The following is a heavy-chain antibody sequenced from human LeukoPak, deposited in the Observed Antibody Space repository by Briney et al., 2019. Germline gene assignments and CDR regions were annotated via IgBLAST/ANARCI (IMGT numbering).Heavy chain of an antibody. V-gene: IGHV4-59*12. CDR2: IYYSGST. Sequence: SETLSFTCTVSGGSISSYYWSWIRQPPGKGLEWIGYIYYSGSTNYNPSLKSRVTISVDTSKNQFSLKLSSVTAADTAVYYCAREDTAMVEDAFDIWGQGTMVNGSS. CDR1: GGSISSYY. CDR3: AREDTAMVEDAFDI. J-gene: IGHJ3*02. D-gene: IGHD5-18*01.